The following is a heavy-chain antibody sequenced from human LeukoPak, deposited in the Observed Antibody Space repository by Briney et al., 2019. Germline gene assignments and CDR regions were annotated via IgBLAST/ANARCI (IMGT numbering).Heavy chain of an antibody. CDR2: ISAYNGNT. J-gene: IGHJ6*02. V-gene: IGHV1-18*01. D-gene: IGHD5-18*01. CDR1: GYTFTSYG. CDR3: ARDLVGGYSYIYYGMDV. Sequence: GASVKVSCKASGYTFTSYGISWVRQAPGQGLEWMGWISAYNGNTNYAQKLQGRVTMTTDTSTSTAYMELRSLRSDDTAVYYRARDLVGGYSYIYYGMDVWGQGTTVTVSS.